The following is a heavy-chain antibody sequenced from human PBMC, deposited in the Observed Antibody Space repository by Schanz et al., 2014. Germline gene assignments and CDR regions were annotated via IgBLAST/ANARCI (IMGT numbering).Heavy chain of an antibody. J-gene: IGHJ4*02. D-gene: IGHD1-20*01. CDR2: IWSDGSRT. CDR3: AKGQITGTTGYFDG. CDR1: GFIFSNYG. V-gene: IGHV3-30*02. Sequence: QVQLVESGGGVVQRGGSLRLSCAASGFIFSNYGMHWVRQAPGKGLEWVAFIWSDGSRTYHAESVKGRFTISRDNAKNFLYLQMNSLRPEDTAFYYCAKGQITGTTGYFDGWGQGTLVTVSS.